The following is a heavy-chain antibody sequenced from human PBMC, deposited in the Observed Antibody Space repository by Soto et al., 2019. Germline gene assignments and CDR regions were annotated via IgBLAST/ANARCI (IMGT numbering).Heavy chain of an antibody. CDR1: GYTFFTYD. Sequence: QVHLVQSGVEVKTPGASVKVSCQASGYTFFTYDISWVRQAPGQGLEWMGWISTYSGDTKYAQKFQGRVTMTTDPSTTTAYLELRSLRSDDTAVYYCARHHGPTTSENWFDPWGKGTLVTVSS. J-gene: IGHJ5*02. CDR2: ISTYSGDT. V-gene: IGHV1-18*01. D-gene: IGHD5-12*01. CDR3: ARHHGPTTSENWFDP.